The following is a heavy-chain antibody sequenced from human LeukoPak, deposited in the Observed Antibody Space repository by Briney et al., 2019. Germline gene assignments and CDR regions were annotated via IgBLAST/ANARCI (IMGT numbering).Heavy chain of an antibody. CDR1: GFTFSSYA. D-gene: IGHD1-26*01. Sequence: PGGSLRLSCAASGFTFSSYAMSWVRQAPGKGLEWVSYISSSSSTIYYADSVKGRFTISRDNAKNSLYLQMNSLRAEDTAVYYCARDLTPSYLEPSTTHYWGQGTLVTVSS. CDR2: ISSSSSTI. J-gene: IGHJ4*02. V-gene: IGHV3-48*04. CDR3: ARDLTPSYLEPSTTHY.